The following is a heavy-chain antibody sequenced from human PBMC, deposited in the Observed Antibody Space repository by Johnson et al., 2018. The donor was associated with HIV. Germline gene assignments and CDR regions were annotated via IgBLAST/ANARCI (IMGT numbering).Heavy chain of an antibody. CDR1: GFTFSDYY. Sequence: QVQLVESGGGVVQPGGSLRLSCAASGFTFSDYYMNWIRQAPGQGLDWVSYISSSGSTIYYADSVKGRFTITRDNAKNSIYLQMNSLRAEDTAVYYCARGITMIAVVKGDAFDIWGQGTMVTVSS. CDR3: ARGITMIAVVKGDAFDI. J-gene: IGHJ3*02. D-gene: IGHD3-22*01. V-gene: IGHV3-11*04. CDR2: ISSSGSTI.